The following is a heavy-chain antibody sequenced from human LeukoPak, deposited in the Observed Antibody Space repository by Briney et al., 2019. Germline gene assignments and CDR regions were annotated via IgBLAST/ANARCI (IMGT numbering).Heavy chain of an antibody. CDR3: AKDRAFMITFGGVIDY. V-gene: IGHV3-30*18. Sequence: GGSLRHSCAASGFTFSSYGMHWVRQAPGKGLEWVAVISYDGSDKYYADSVKGRFTISRDNSKNTLYLQMNSLRAEDTAVYYCAKDRAFMITFGGVIDYWGQGTLVTVSS. D-gene: IGHD3-16*02. J-gene: IGHJ4*02. CDR1: GFTFSSYG. CDR2: ISYDGSDK.